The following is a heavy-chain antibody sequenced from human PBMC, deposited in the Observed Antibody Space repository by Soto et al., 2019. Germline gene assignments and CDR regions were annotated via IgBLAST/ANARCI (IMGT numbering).Heavy chain of an antibody. CDR3: TRCGIRYHSVGYYLGIDGMDV. CDR1: GGTFNSYA. Sequence: QVQLVQSGAEVKKPESSVRVSCKASGGTFNSYAITWVRQAPGQGLEWMGGTIPMFGTTNYAEKFQGRVTISAHESTNTAYLALSSLRSEDTAVYYCTRCGIRYHSVGYYLGIDGMDVWGQGTTVIVSS. V-gene: IGHV1-69*12. J-gene: IGHJ6*02. CDR2: TIPMFGTT. D-gene: IGHD3-22*01.